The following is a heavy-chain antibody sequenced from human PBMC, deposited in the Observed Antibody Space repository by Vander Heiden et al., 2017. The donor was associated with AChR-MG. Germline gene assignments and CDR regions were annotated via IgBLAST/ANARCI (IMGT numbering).Heavy chain of an antibody. D-gene: IGHD6-19*01. Sequence: EVQLLESGGGLVQPGGSLRLSCAASGFTFSSYGMSWVRQAPGKGREWVSAISGGGDSTYYADSVKGRFTISRDNSKNTLYLKMSSLRAEDTAVYYCAKFFEQWPITRWDAFDMWGQGTMVTVSS. CDR2: ISGGGDST. V-gene: IGHV3-23*01. J-gene: IGHJ3*02. CDR1: GFTFSSYG. CDR3: AKFFEQWPITRWDAFDM.